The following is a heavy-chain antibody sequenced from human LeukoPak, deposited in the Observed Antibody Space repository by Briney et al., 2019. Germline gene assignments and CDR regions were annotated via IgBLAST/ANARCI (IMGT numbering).Heavy chain of an antibody. CDR1: GFILSTYS. V-gene: IGHV3-21*04. CDR2: ISSSASSI. Sequence: KPGGSLRLSCTASGFILSTYSMNWVRQAPGKGLEWVSSISSSASSIYYADSVKGRFTISRDNSKNTLYLQMNSLRAEDTAVYYCAKVALAVAGPLDYWGQGTLVTVSS. J-gene: IGHJ4*02. D-gene: IGHD6-19*01. CDR3: AKVALAVAGPLDY.